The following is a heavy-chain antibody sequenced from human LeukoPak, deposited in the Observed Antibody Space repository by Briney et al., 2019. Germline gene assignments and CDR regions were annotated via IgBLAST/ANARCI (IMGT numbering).Heavy chain of an antibody. Sequence: PSETLSLTCTVSGGSISTYYWSWIRQPPGKGLEWIGEINHSGSTNYNPSLKSRVTISVDTSKNQFSLKLSSVTAADTAVYYCARAGGFAGYMDVWGKGTTVTISS. CDR2: INHSGST. V-gene: IGHV4-34*01. J-gene: IGHJ6*03. CDR1: GGSISTYY. CDR3: ARAGGFAGYMDV. D-gene: IGHD3-16*01.